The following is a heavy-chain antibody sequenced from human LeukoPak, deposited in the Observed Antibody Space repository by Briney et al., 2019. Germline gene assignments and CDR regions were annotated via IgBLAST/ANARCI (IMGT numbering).Heavy chain of an antibody. J-gene: IGHJ4*02. CDR2: ISSDGRYI. D-gene: IGHD6-6*01. Sequence: PGGSLRLSCGGSGFTFSRNAINWVRQTPGKGLEWLSAISSDGRYIYYTDSVKGRFTTSRDNSRNTVYLQMNGLRVEDTAVYSCATVMGSSPSTAYFALWGQGILVTVSS. CDR1: GFTFSRNA. CDR3: ATVMGSSPSTAYFAL. V-gene: IGHV3-23*01.